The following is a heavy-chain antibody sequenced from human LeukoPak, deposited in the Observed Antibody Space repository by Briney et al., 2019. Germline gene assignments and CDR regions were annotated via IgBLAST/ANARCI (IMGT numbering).Heavy chain of an antibody. Sequence: ASVKVSCKASGYTFTSYDINWVRQAPGQGLEWMGWITPYNGNTHYAQKFQGRVTMTRDTSTSAVYMELSSLRSEDTAVYYCTRIDYYDSSGSFDPWGQGTLVTVSS. V-gene: IGHV1-18*01. CDR2: ITPYNGNT. CDR3: TRIDYYDSSGSFDP. D-gene: IGHD3-22*01. CDR1: GYTFTSYD. J-gene: IGHJ5*02.